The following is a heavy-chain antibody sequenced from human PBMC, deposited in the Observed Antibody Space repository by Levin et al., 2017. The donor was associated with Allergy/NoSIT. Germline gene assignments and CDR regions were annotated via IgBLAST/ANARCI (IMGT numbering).Heavy chain of an antibody. CDR1: GGSFSGYY. D-gene: IGHD3-3*02. CDR2: INHSGST. CDR3: ARRPSHLGMDV. Sequence: SETLSLTCAVYGGSFSGYYWSWIRQPPGKGLEWIGEINHSGSTNYNPSLKSRVTISVDTSKNQFSLKLSSVTAADTAVYYCARRPSHLGMDVWGQGTTVTVSS. V-gene: IGHV4-34*01. J-gene: IGHJ6*02.